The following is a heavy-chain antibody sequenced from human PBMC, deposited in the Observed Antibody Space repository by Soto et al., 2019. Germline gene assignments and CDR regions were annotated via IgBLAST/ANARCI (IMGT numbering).Heavy chain of an antibody. J-gene: IGHJ5*02. CDR3: ARPRSPEGLFDP. V-gene: IGHV3-23*01. CDR2: VTVTGGYT. D-gene: IGHD1-26*01. CDR1: AISFNTYG. Sequence: GGSLRLSCAASAISFNTYGVTWVRQAPGKGLEWVSTVTVTGGYTYYADSVKGRFTISRDRSNDTVSLFLNSLRVEATATYYCARPRSPEGLFDPWGQGTLVTVSS.